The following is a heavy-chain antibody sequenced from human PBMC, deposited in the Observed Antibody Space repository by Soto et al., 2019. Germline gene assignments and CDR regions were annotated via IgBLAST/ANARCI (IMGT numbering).Heavy chain of an antibody. CDR1: GFTFSSYA. CDR3: VKGSGYDTYYYYYGMDV. Sequence: GGSLRLSCSASGFTFSSYAMHWVRQAPGKGLEYVSAISSNGGSTYYADSVKGRFTVSRDNSKNTLYLQMSSLRAEDTAVYYCVKGSGYDTYYYYYGMDVWGQGTTVTVSS. V-gene: IGHV3-64D*06. D-gene: IGHD5-12*01. J-gene: IGHJ6*02. CDR2: ISSNGGST.